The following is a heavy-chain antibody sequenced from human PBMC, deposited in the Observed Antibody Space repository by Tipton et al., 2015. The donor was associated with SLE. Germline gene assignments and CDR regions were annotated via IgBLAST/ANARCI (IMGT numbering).Heavy chain of an antibody. J-gene: IGHJ1*01. CDR2: IYHNGSI. CDR1: GYSISSGYY. D-gene: IGHD2-2*01. Sequence: TLSLTCTVSGYSISSGYYWGWIRQPPGKGLEWIGTIYHNGSIYYNPSLKSRVTISVDTSKNQFSLKLNSVTAADTAVYYCAVGYCSSVSCQREYFQHWGQGTLVTVSS. V-gene: IGHV4-38-2*02. CDR3: AVGYCSSVSCQREYFQH.